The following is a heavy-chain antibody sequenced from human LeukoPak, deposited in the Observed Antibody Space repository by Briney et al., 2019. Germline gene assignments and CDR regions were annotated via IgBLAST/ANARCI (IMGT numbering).Heavy chain of an antibody. V-gene: IGHV3-9*01. CDR2: ISWNSGSI. CDR1: GFTFDDYA. Sequence: GGSLRLSCAASGFTFDDYAMHWVRQAPGKGLEWVSGISWNSGSIGYADSVKGRFTISRDNAKNSLYLQMNSLRTDDTALYFCTKDPTDSSGYFDSWGQGTLVTVSS. J-gene: IGHJ4*02. D-gene: IGHD3-22*01. CDR3: TKDPTDSSGYFDS.